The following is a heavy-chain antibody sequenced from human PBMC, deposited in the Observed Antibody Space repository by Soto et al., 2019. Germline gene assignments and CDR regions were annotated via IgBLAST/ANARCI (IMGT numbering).Heavy chain of an antibody. Sequence: QVQLQESGPGLVKPSQTLSLTCTVSGGSISSGGYYWSWIRQHPGKGLEWIGYIYYSGSTYYNPSLKSRVTISVDTSKNQFSLKLSSVTAADTAVYYCARDGLDFYLGTTSPEYGMDVWGQGTTVTVSS. D-gene: IGHD1-1*01. CDR2: IYYSGST. CDR1: GGSISSGGYY. CDR3: ARDGLDFYLGTTSPEYGMDV. V-gene: IGHV4-31*03. J-gene: IGHJ6*02.